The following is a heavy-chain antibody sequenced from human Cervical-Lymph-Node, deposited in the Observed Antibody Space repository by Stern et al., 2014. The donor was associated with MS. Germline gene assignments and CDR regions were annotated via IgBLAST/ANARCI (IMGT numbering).Heavy chain of an antibody. Sequence: QVQLVQRGAELKKPGASMKVSCKTSGYTFRDYFIQWVRQAPGQGLEYMGWINPNSGSTNYAEKFRGRITMTSDTSINTASLELSGLQSDATAIYYCARDRYGDPFDYWGQGTLVTVSS. J-gene: IGHJ4*02. CDR2: INPNSGST. V-gene: IGHV1-2*02. D-gene: IGHD4-17*01. CDR3: ARDRYGDPFDY. CDR1: GYTFRDYF.